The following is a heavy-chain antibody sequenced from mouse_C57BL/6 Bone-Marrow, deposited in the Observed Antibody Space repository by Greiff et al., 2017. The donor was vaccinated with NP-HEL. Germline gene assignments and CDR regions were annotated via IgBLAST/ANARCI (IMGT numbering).Heavy chain of an antibody. CDR1: GFTFSDFY. V-gene: IGHV7-1*01. CDR3: ARDAQLRRLSFGC. J-gene: IGHJ2*01. Sequence: EVMLVESGGGLVQSGRSLRLSCATSGFTFSDFYMEWVRQAPGKGLEWIAASRPKANDYTTEYSASVKGRFIVSRDTSQTILCRQMNDLRAEDTAICYCARDAQLRRLSFGCWGKGTTLTVAS. CDR2: SRPKANDYTT. D-gene: IGHD3-2*02.